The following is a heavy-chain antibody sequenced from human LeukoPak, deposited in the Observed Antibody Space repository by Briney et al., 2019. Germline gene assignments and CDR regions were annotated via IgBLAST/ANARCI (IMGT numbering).Heavy chain of an antibody. CDR1: GGSISSGGYS. CDR3: ARGDGYSEYFQH. D-gene: IGHD5-24*01. Sequence: SETLSLTCAVSGGSISSGGYSWSWIRQPPGKGLEWIGYIYHSGSTYYNPSLKSRVTISVDRSKNQFSLKLSSVTAADTAVCYCARGDGYSEYFQHWGQGTLVTVSS. V-gene: IGHV4-30-2*01. CDR2: IYHSGST. J-gene: IGHJ1*01.